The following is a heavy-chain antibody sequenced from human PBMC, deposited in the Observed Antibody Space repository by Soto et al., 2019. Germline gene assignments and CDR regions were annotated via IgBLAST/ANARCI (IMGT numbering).Heavy chain of an antibody. CDR2: IYDSGRA. D-gene: IGHD2-21*01. V-gene: IGHV4-31*03. CDR3: ERDNHSFPGANAFDI. CDR1: GDSVSSGGSY. J-gene: IGHJ3*02. Sequence: SETLSLTCSVSGDSVSSGGSYWSWVRQHPGRGLEWIGFIYDSGRAYYNPSLKSRVIVSVDTSQNQFSLKLSSVTAADTAVYYCERDNHSFPGANAFDIWGPGRMVTVSS.